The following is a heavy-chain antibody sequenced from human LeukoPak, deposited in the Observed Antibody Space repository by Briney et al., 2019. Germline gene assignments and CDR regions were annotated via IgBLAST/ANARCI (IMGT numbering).Heavy chain of an antibody. CDR2: IKQDGSEK. CDR1: GFTFSSYW. CDR3: ARGLAKRFGDPIIQYYYMDV. D-gene: IGHD3-10*01. Sequence: PGGSLRLSCAASGFTFSSYWMSWVRQAPGKGLEWVANIKQDGSEKYYVDSVKGRFTISRDNAKNSLYLQMNSLRAEDTAVYYCARGLAKRFGDPIIQYYYMDVWGKGTTVTISS. V-gene: IGHV3-7*01. J-gene: IGHJ6*03.